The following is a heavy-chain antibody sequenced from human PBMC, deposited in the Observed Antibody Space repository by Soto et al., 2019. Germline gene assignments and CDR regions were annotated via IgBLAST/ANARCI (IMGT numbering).Heavy chain of an antibody. D-gene: IGHD4-17*01. CDR2: ISRSGIYL. CDR1: GFTFSDYT. CDR3: ARDRYGDYSLYS. V-gene: IGHV3-21*01. J-gene: IGHJ4*02. Sequence: GGSLRLSCAASGFTFSDYTMNWVRQAPGKGLEWVSSISRSGIYLYNVDSVKGRFTISRDNAENSLYLQLNSLRAEDTAVYYCARDRYGDYSLYSWGQGTLVPVSS.